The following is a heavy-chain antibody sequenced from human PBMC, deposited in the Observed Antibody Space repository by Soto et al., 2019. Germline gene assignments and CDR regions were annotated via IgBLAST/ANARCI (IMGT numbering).Heavy chain of an antibody. CDR3: ARGSAAGTKSPFDY. CDR2: IHYSGST. D-gene: IGHD6-13*01. J-gene: IGHJ4*02. CDR1: GGSISGYY. Sequence: VQLQESGPGLVKPSETLSLTCTVSGGSISGYYWSWIRQSPGKGLEWIGYIHYSGSTNYNPSLKGRVTISVDTSKNQLSLKLSSVAAADTAVYYCARGSAAGTKSPFDYWGQVTLVTVSS. V-gene: IGHV4-59*01.